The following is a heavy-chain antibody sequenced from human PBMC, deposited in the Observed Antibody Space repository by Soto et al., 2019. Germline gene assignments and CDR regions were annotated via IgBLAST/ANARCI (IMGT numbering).Heavy chain of an antibody. D-gene: IGHD2-21*02. CDR1: GFTFSSYG. J-gene: IGHJ2*01. Sequence: QVQLVESGGGVVQPGRSLRLSCAASGFTFSSYGMHWVRQAPGKGLEWVEVIWYDGSDKYYADSVKGRFTISRDNSMNTLYLQMKSLRAKDTAVYYCAREGMPVLTATLPFGYFDRWGRGTLVTGSS. V-gene: IGHV3-33*01. CDR2: IWYDGSDK. CDR3: AREGMPVLTATLPFGYFDR.